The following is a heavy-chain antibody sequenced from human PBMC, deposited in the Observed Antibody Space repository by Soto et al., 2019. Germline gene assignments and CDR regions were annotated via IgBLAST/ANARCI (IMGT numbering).Heavy chain of an antibody. CDR1: GFIFSNYA. J-gene: IGHJ4*02. CDR3: AKDTGRGGGSVFDY. CDR2: ISGSGADT. D-gene: IGHD2-15*01. Sequence: EVQLLESGGGLVQPGGSLRLSCAPSGFIFSNYAMSWVRQARGKGLEWVSAISGSGADTYYTESVKGRFTISRDNFKNTLYLQMNSLRAYDTAVYYCAKDTGRGGGSVFDYWGQGTVFTVSS. V-gene: IGHV3-23*01.